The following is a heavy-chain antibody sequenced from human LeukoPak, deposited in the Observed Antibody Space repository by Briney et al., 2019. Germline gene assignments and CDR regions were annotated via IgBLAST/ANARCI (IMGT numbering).Heavy chain of an antibody. V-gene: IGHV3-43*02. CDR2: ISGDGGST. D-gene: IGHD3-10*01. J-gene: IGHJ4*02. CDR3: AKDPFTMVRAPAGY. CDR1: GFTFDDYA. Sequence: PGGSLRLSCAASGFTFDDYAMHWVRQAPGKGLEWVSLISGDGGSTYYADSVKGRFTISRDNSKNTLYLQMNSLRAEDTAVYYCAKDPFTMVRAPAGYWGQGTLVTVSS.